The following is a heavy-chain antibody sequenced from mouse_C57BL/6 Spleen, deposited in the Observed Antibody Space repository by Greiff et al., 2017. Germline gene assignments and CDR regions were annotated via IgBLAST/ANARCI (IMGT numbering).Heavy chain of an antibody. D-gene: IGHD2-3*01. V-gene: IGHV1-39*01. Sequence: VQLQQSGPELVKPGASVKISCKASGYSFTDYNMNWVKQRNGKSLEWIGVINPNYGTTSYNQKFKGKATLTVDQSSSTAYMQLNSLTSEDSAVYYCARWRSYDGSYYFDYWGQGTTLTVSS. CDR2: INPNYGTT. J-gene: IGHJ2*01. CDR1: GYSFTDYN. CDR3: ARWRSYDGSYYFDY.